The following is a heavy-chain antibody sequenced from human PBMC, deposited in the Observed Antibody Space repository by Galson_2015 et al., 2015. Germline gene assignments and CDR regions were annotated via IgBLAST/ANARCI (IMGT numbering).Heavy chain of an antibody. CDR3: ARGGSVVVVAATGYYYGMDV. J-gene: IGHJ6*02. D-gene: IGHD2-15*01. V-gene: IGHV3-30-3*01. CDR2: ISYDGSNK. Sequence: SLRLSCAASGFTFSSYAMHWVRQAPGKGLEWVAVISYDGSNKYYADSVKGRFTISRDNSKNTLYLLMNSLRAEDTVVYYCARGGSVVVVAATGYYYGMDVWGQGTTVTVSS. CDR1: GFTFSSYA.